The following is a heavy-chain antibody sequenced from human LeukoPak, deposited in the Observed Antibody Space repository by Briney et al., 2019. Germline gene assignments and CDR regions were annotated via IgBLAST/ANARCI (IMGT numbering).Heavy chain of an antibody. CDR3: ARAEITFGGVIVSGNAFDI. J-gene: IGHJ3*02. V-gene: IGHV3-21*01. D-gene: IGHD3-16*02. Sequence: GGSLRLSCAASGFTFSSYSMNWVRQAPGKGLEWVSSISSSSSYIYYADSVKGRFTISRDNAKNSLYLQMNSLRAEDTAVYYCARAEITFGGVIVSGNAFDIWGQGKMVTVSS. CDR1: GFTFSSYS. CDR2: ISSSSSYI.